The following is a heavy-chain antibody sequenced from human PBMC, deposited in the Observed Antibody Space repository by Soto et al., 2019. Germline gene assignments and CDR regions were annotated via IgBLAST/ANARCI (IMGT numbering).Heavy chain of an antibody. J-gene: IGHJ4*02. CDR3: AKELGHTKPFDY. CDR2: IGGSGDTT. V-gene: IGHV3-23*01. D-gene: IGHD3-3*02. CDR1: GFTFRSSG. Sequence: AGGSLRLSCAASGFTFRSSGMNWVRQAPGKGLEWVSAIGGSGDTTYYADSVKGRFTISRDSSKNTLYLQMNSLRAEDTAVYYCAKELGHTKPFDYWGQGTLVTVSS.